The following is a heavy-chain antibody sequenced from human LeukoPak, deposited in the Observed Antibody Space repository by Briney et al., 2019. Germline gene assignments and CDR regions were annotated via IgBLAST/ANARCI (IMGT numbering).Heavy chain of an antibody. CDR2: INPNSGGT. CDR3: APGPGWFDP. Sequence: GASVKVSCKASGYTFTGYYMHWVRQAPGQGPEWMGRINPNSGGTNYAQKFQGRVTMTRDTSISAAYMELSRLTSDDTAVYYCAPGPGWFDPWGQGTLVTVSS. CDR1: GYTFTGYY. V-gene: IGHV1-2*06. J-gene: IGHJ5*02. D-gene: IGHD7-27*01.